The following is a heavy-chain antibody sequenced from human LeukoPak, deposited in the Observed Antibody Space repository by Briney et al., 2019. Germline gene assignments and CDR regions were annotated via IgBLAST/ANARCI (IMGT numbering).Heavy chain of an antibody. D-gene: IGHD3-10*01. CDR2: ISCSGGST. CDR1: AFTFNTYH. Sequence: PGGSLRLSCAASAFTFNTYHMNWVRQAPGKGLEWVSAISCSGGSTHYADSVKGRFTISRDNSKNTLYLQMNSLRAEDAAVYYCAKYGSGNYYHLDYWGQGTLVTVSS. V-gene: IGHV3-23*01. J-gene: IGHJ4*02. CDR3: AKYGSGNYYHLDY.